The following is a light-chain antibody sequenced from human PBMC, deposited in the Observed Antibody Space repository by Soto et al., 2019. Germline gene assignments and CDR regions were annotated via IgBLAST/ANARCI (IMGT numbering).Light chain of an antibody. J-gene: IGKJ4*01. V-gene: IGKV3-20*01. Sequence: EIVLPQSPGTLSLSPGERATLSCRASQSVTSSYLAWYQQKPGQAPRLLISGASSRATGIPDRFSGSGSGTDFTLTNSRLEPEDFAVYYCQQYSTSRLTFGGGTKVEIK. CDR3: QQYSTSRLT. CDR1: QSVTSSY. CDR2: GAS.